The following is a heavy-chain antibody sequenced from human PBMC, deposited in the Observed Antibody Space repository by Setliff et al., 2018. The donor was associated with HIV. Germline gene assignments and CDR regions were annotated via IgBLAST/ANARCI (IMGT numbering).Heavy chain of an antibody. CDR2: INQGGTS. D-gene: IGHD3-10*01. CDR3: ARRPMIRGKPFDL. CDR1: SESFSGYF. V-gene: IGHV4-34*01. Sequence: PSETLSLTCAVYSESFSGYFWSWMRQFPGKGLEWITEINQGGTSNYNQSLKSRVTVSVDLSKNQFSLTLTSVTAADTATYYCARRPMIRGKPFDLWGQGTLVTV. J-gene: IGHJ4*02.